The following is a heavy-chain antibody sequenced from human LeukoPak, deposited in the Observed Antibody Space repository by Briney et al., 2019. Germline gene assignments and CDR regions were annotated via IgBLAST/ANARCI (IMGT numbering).Heavy chain of an antibody. CDR3: AKDHYYGSGSYLFDY. D-gene: IGHD3-10*01. J-gene: IGHJ4*02. CDR2: IRYDGSNK. CDR1: GFTFSSYG. Sequence: GGSLRLSCAASGFTFSSYGMHWVRQAPGKGLEWVAFIRYDGSNKYYADSVKGRFTISRDNSKNTLYLQMSSLRAEDTAVYYCAKDHYYGSGSYLFDYWGQGTLVTVSS. V-gene: IGHV3-30*02.